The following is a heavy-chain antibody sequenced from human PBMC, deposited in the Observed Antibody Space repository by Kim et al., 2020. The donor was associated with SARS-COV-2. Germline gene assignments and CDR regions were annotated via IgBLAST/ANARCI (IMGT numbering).Heavy chain of an antibody. CDR1: GGTFSSYA. CDR3: AREASSSWYEGANWFDP. J-gene: IGHJ5*02. D-gene: IGHD6-13*01. CDR2: IIPIFGTA. Sequence: SVKVSCKASGGTFSSYAISWVRQAPGQGLEWMGGIIPIFGTANYAQKFQGRVTITADESTSTAYMELSSLRSEDTAVYYCAREASSSWYEGANWFDPWGQGTLVTVSS. V-gene: IGHV1-69*13.